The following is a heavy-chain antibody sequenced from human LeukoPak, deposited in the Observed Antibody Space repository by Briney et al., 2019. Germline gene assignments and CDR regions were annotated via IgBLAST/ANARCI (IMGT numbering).Heavy chain of an antibody. Sequence: PSETLSLTCSVSGYSIRSGYQWGWIRQAPGKGLEWIGSINYSGRTYGNPSLKSRVTISIDTSKNQIFLKLRSTTAADTAHYYCARAEINDYNRYWGQGILVIVSS. J-gene: IGHJ4*02. D-gene: IGHD4-11*01. CDR2: INYSGRT. CDR3: ARAEINDYNRY. CDR1: GYSIRSGYQ. V-gene: IGHV4-38-2*01.